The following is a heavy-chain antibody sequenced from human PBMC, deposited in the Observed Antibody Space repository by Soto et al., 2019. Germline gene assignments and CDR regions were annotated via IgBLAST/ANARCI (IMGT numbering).Heavy chain of an antibody. V-gene: IGHV3-30-3*01. CDR3: VRDNRGIVIVPSAGGMDV. CDR1: GFTFGNYA. CDR2: MSYDGSNK. D-gene: IGHD2-2*01. Sequence: GGSLRLSCAASGFTFGNYAMHWVRHAPGKGLEWVAVMSYDGSNKNYAETVKGRFTISGDNSKNTLYLQMNSLRAEDTAVYYCVRDNRGIVIVPSAGGMDVWGQGTTVTVSS. J-gene: IGHJ6*02.